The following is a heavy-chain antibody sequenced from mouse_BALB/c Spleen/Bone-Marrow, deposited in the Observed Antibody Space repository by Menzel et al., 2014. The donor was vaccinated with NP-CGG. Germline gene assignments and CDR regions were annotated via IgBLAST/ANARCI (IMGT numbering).Heavy chain of an antibody. CDR1: GFSLTSYG. CDR2: IWRGGST. V-gene: IGHV2-5-1*01. J-gene: IGHJ4*01. Sequence: QVQLQQSGPSLVQPSQSLSITCTVSGFSLTSYGVHWVRQSPGKGLEWLGVIWRGGSTDYNAAFMSRLSITKDNSKSQVFFKMNSPQADDTAIYYCAKNNKYGNYGGLDAMDYWGQGTSVTVSS. D-gene: IGHD2-10*02. CDR3: AKNNKYGNYGGLDAMDY.